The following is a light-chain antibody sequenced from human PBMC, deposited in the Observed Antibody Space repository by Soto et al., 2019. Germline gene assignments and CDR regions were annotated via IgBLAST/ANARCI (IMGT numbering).Light chain of an antibody. CDR3: QNYNGAPWT. CDR2: AAS. V-gene: IGKV1-27*01. Sequence: DIQLTQSPSSLSASVGDRVTITCRASQAISTYLVWYQQKPGTVPKLLIFAASTLQSGVPSRFSGSGSGTDFTLTISSLQPEDVAIYYCQNYNGAPWTFGQGTKVEIK. CDR1: QAISTY. J-gene: IGKJ1*01.